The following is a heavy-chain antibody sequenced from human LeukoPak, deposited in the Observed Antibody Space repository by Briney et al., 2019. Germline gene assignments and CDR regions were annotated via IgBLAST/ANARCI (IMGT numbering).Heavy chain of an antibody. CDR2: INPNSGGT. D-gene: IGHD6-13*01. Sequence: GASVKVSCKASGYTFTGYYMHWVRQAPGQGLEWMGWINPNSGGTNYAQKFQGRVTMTRDTSISTAYMELSRLRSDDTAVYYCARYHLGKGGSWDAFDIWGQGTMVTVSS. V-gene: IGHV1-2*02. CDR1: GYTFTGYY. CDR3: ARYHLGKGGSWDAFDI. J-gene: IGHJ3*02.